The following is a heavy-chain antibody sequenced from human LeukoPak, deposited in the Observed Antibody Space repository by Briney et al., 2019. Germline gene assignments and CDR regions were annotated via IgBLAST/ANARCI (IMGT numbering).Heavy chain of an antibody. V-gene: IGHV3-30-3*01. D-gene: IGHD3-10*01. CDR3: ARELLGFYYYYGMDV. J-gene: IGHJ6*02. CDR2: ISYDGSNK. Sequence: PGRSLRLSCAASGFTFSSYAMHWVRQAPGKGLEWVAVISYDGSNKYYADSVKGRFTISRDNSKNTLYLQMNSLRAEDTAVYYCARELLGFYYYYGMDVWGQGTTVTVSS. CDR1: GFTFSSYA.